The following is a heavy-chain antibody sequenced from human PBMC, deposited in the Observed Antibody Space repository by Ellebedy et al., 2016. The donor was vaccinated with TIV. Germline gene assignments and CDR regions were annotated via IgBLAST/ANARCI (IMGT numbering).Heavy chain of an antibody. V-gene: IGHV3-33*01. CDR3: TLNWNDSPVGGMEV. J-gene: IGHJ6*02. Sequence: GESLKISCAASGFTFSSYGIHWVRQAPGKGMEWVAVISSGAGTTKYYADSVKGRFTISRDNSKNSMYLEINSLRVEDTAMYFCTLNWNDSPVGGMEVWGQGTTVTVSS. CDR2: ISSGAGTTK. CDR1: GFTFSSYG. D-gene: IGHD1-1*01.